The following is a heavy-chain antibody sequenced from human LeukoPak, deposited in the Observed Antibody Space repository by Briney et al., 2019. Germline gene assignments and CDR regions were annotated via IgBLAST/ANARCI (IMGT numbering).Heavy chain of an antibody. CDR2: ISGSGGST. CDR1: GFTFSSYA. D-gene: IGHD6-19*01. V-gene: IGHV3-23*01. Sequence: GGSLRLSCAASGFTFSSYAVSWVRHAPGKGLEWVSAISGSGGSTYYADSVKGRFTISRDNSKNTLYLQMNSLRAEDTAVYYCAKDHGQQWLHYFDYWGQGTLVTVSS. J-gene: IGHJ4*02. CDR3: AKDHGQQWLHYFDY.